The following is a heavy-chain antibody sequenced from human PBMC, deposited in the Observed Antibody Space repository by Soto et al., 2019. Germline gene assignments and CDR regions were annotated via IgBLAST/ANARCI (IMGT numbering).Heavy chain of an antibody. Sequence: EVQLVESGGGLVKPGGSLRLSCAASGFTFSSYAMSWVRQAPGKGLEWVSAISGSGGSTYHADSVKGRFTISRDNSKNTLYLQMNSLRAEDTAVYYCAKADILTGRARYYFDYWGQGTLVTVSS. CDR2: ISGSGGST. D-gene: IGHD3-9*01. V-gene: IGHV3-23*04. CDR3: AKADILTGRARYYFDY. CDR1: GFTFSSYA. J-gene: IGHJ4*02.